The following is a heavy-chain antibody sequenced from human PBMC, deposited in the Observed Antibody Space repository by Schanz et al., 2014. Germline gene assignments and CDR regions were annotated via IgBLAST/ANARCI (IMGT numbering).Heavy chain of an antibody. CDR3: ARDRVEASSYFDY. Sequence: QVQLVESGGGVVQPGRSLRLSCAASGFTFSKYGVHWVRQAPGKGLEWVAVIWYNGSNKYYADSVRGRFTISRDNSKNTLYLQMNNLRADDTAVYYCARDRVEASSYFDYWGQGTLVTVSS. J-gene: IGHJ4*02. D-gene: IGHD2-2*01. CDR1: GFTFSKYG. V-gene: IGHV3-33*01. CDR2: IWYNGSNK.